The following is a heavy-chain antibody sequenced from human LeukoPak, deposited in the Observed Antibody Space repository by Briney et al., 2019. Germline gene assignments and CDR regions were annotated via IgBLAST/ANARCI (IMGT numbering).Heavy chain of an antibody. J-gene: IGHJ3*02. V-gene: IGHV3-7*01. Sequence: GGSLRLSCAASEFTLSSYWMAWVRQASGKGLAWVANIKQDGSEKYYVDSVKGRFTISRDNARNSLYLQMNSLRAEDTAIFYCARVNPLMAPGAFDIWGQGTMVAVSS. CDR2: IKQDGSEK. D-gene: IGHD2-8*01. CDR3: ARVNPLMAPGAFDI. CDR1: EFTLSSYW.